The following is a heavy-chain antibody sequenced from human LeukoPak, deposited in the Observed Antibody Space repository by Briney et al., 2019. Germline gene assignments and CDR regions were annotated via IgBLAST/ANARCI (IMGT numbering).Heavy chain of an antibody. D-gene: IGHD1-1*01. CDR2: IKPDGSQK. CDR3: ARVNTNWPLDY. Sequence: LPGGSLRLSCAASGFTFSTYWMHWVRQAPGKGLEWVANIKPDGSQKYYVDSVKGRFTISRDNAKNSLYLQMNSLRAEDTAVYYCARVNTNWPLDYWGQGTLVTVSS. J-gene: IGHJ4*02. CDR1: GFTFSTYW. V-gene: IGHV3-7*05.